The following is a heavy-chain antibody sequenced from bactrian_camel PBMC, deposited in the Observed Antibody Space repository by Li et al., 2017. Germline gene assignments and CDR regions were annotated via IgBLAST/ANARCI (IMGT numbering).Heavy chain of an antibody. CDR1: GYATSHYC. Sequence: HVQLVESGGGSVQEGGSLRLSCSISGYATSHYCIAWFRLSPGKEREKIAHIYARNGNSYIGDSVKGRFTISKDTARNTLYLQMNSLKAEDTAMYYCAADLRPCSDGWYERLGFRYSGQGTQVTVSS. V-gene: IGHV3S1*01. D-gene: IGHD3*01. CDR2: IYARNGNS. CDR3: AADLRPCSDGWYERLGFRY. J-gene: IGHJ4*01.